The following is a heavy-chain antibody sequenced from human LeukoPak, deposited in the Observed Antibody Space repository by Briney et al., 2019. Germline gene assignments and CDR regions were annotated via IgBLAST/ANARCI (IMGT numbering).Heavy chain of an antibody. CDR2: ISSSSSYI. Sequence: GGSLRLSCAASGFTFSSYWMSWVRQAPGKGLEWVSSISSSSSYIYYADSVKGRFTISRDNAKNSLYLQMNSLRAEDTAVYYCASSGGSSSFDYWGQGTLVTVSS. V-gene: IGHV3-21*01. D-gene: IGHD1-26*01. J-gene: IGHJ4*02. CDR1: GFTFSSYW. CDR3: ASSGGSSSFDY.